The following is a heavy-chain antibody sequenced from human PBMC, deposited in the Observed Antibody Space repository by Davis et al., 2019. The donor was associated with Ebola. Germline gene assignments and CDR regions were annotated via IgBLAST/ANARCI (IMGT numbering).Heavy chain of an antibody. Sequence: GGSLRLSCAASGFIFSRYVMSWVRQAPGKGLECVSTYGISTDTYYADSVRGRFTISRDNAKNSLFLHMNSLRDEDTAVYYCARDRYSNDWGDFWGRGTLVAVSS. CDR3: ARDRYSNDWGDF. CDR2: YGISTDT. D-gene: IGHD6-19*01. J-gene: IGHJ4*02. V-gene: IGHV3-69-1*01. CDR1: GFIFSRYV.